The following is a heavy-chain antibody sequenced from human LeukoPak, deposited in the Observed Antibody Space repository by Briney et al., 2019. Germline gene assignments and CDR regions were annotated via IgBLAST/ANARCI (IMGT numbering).Heavy chain of an antibody. CDR2: IRYDGSNK. D-gene: IGHD3-10*01. CDR1: GFTFSSYG. Sequence: GGSLRLSCAASGFTFSSYGMHWVRQAPGKGLEWVAFIRYDGSNKYYADSVKGRFTISRDNSKNTLYLQMNSLRAEDTAVYYCAKDLAPLFGGSGSYFDYWGQGTLVTVSS. V-gene: IGHV3-30*02. J-gene: IGHJ4*02. CDR3: AKDLAPLFGGSGSYFDY.